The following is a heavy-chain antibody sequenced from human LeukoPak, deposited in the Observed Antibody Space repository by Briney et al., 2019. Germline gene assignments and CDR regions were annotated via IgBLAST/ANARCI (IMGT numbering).Heavy chain of an antibody. V-gene: IGHV4-39*02. CDR2: IHHSGST. CDR1: GGSISTRYYY. J-gene: IGHJ4*02. D-gene: IGHD3-10*01. CDR3: ARLYFYGSGSVPNY. Sequence: SETLSLTCAVSGGSISTRYYYSGCIRHPPGKGLEWIGTIHHSGSTYYNPSLKSQFTISVDTSNNHFSLKWSSVTAGDTAVYYFARLYFYGSGSVPNYWGQGILVTVST.